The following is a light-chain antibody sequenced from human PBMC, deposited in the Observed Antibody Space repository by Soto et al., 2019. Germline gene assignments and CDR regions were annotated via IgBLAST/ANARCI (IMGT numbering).Light chain of an antibody. V-gene: IGLV2-14*03. CDR1: SSDVGGYNY. Sequence: QSALTQPASVSGSPGQSITISCTGTSSDVGGYNYVSWYQHHPGKAPKLMIYDVTNRPSGVSNRFSGSKSGNTASLTISGLKAEDEDDYYCTSYTTSSPYLVFGGGTKLTV. CDR3: TSYTTSSPYLV. J-gene: IGLJ3*02. CDR2: DVT.